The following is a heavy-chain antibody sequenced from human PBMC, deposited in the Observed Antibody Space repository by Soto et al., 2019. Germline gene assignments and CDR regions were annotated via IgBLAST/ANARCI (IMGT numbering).Heavy chain of an antibody. Sequence: QVQLVESGGGLVKPGGSLRLSCAASGFTFSDYYMSWIRQAPGKGLECISYISSSGSTIYYADSVKGRFTISRDNAKISLERQMNSLRAEDRAVYCCARRGSSSGGRGNWVRGTLVTVSS. V-gene: IGHV3-11*01. CDR1: GFTFSDYY. CDR3: ARRGSSSGGRGN. J-gene: IGHJ4*02. CDR2: ISSSGSTI. D-gene: IGHD2-15*01.